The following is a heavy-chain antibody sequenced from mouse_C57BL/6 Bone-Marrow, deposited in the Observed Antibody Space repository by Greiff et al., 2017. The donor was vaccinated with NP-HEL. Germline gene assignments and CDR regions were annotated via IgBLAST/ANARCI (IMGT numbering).Heavy chain of an antibody. CDR1: GYTFSTSW. CDR3: ARGESWGAFFDY. J-gene: IGHJ2*01. D-gene: IGHD6-1*01. V-gene: IGHV1-82*01. CDR2: IYPGDGDT. Sequence: VQLQQSGPELVKPGASVKISCKASGYTFSTSWMNWMKQRPGKGLEWIGRIYPGDGDTRYSGNFEGKASLTADKSSNSAYMQLSSLTSEDSAVYFCARGESWGAFFDYGGQGTTLTVSS.